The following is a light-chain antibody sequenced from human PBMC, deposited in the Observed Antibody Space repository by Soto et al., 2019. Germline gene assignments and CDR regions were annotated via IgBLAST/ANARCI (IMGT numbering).Light chain of an antibody. CDR1: KLGNKY. J-gene: IGLJ2*01. CDR3: QAWDSSTVV. Sequence: SSELTQPPSVSVSPGQTASITCSGDKLGNKYVCWYQQKPGQSPVLVIYQDSKRPSGIPERFSGSNSGNTATLTISGTQAMDEADYYCQAWDSSTVVFGGRTKLTVL. CDR2: QDS. V-gene: IGLV3-1*01.